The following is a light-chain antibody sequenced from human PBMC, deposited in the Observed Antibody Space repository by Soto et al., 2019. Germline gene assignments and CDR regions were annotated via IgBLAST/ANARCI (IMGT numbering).Light chain of an antibody. CDR1: RSVFSRSNNKNY. J-gene: IGKJ1*01. Sequence: DIVMTQSPDSLAASLGERATINCQSSRSVFSRSNNKNYLAWYQQKPGQPPKLLIYWASIREAGVPDRFSGSGSGTDFTLTISSLQAEDVAVYYCQQYYGSPLTFGQGTKVEIK. V-gene: IGKV4-1*01. CDR2: WAS. CDR3: QQYYGSPLT.